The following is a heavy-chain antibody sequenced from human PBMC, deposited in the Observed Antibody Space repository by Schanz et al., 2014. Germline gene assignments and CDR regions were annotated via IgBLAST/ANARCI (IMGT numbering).Heavy chain of an antibody. Sequence: DVHLLESGGGLVQPGGSLRLSCAASEFTFSTDAMSWVRQAPGKGLEWLSVISASGGDTYYADSVKGRFTISRDNFKGALYLQMSSLRADDTAVYYCAKAADWPVTRFDPWGQGTLVTVSS. CDR3: AKAADWPVTRFDP. D-gene: IGHD3-9*01. V-gene: IGHV3-23*01. CDR2: ISASGGDT. J-gene: IGHJ5*02. CDR1: EFTFSTDA.